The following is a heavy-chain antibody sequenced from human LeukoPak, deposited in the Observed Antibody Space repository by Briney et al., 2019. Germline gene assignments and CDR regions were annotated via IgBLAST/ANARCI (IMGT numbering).Heavy chain of an antibody. D-gene: IGHD3-22*01. V-gene: IGHV3-23*01. CDR1: GFTFSSYA. J-gene: IGHJ4*02. Sequence: GGSLRLSCAASGFTFSSYAMSWVRQAPGKGLEWVSAISGSGDSTYYADSVKGRFTISRDNSKNTLYLQMNSLRAEDTAVYYRAYYDSSGYYSRFDYWGQGTLVTVSS. CDR3: AYYDSSGYYSRFDY. CDR2: ISGSGDST.